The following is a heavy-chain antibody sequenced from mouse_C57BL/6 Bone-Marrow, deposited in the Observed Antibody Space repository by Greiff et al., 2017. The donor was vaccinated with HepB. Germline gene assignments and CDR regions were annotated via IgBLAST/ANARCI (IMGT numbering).Heavy chain of an antibody. V-gene: IGHV5-4*01. CDR3: ARDYYSNSWFAY. J-gene: IGHJ3*01. CDR2: ISDGGSYT. D-gene: IGHD2-5*01. Sequence: EVQVVESGGGLVKPGGSLKLSCAASGFTFSSYAMSWVRQTPEKRLEWVATISDGGSYTYYPDNVKGRFTISRDNAKNNLYLQLSHLKSEDTAMYYCARDYYSNSWFAYWGQGTLVTVSA. CDR1: GFTFSSYA.